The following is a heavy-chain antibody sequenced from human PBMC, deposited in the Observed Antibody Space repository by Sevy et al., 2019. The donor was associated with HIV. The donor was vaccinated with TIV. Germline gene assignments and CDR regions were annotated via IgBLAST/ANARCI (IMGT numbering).Heavy chain of an antibody. J-gene: IGHJ3*02. CDR3: ARDRWRFLEWLRVAFDI. CDR2: ISDDGSRK. V-gene: IGHV3-30-3*01. D-gene: IGHD3-3*01. CDR1: GFTLSGYA. Sequence: GGSLRLSCTASGFTLSGYAMHWVRQAPGKGLEWVVGISDDGSRKYYVSSVKDRFTISRDNSENTLYLEMNSLRSEDTAIYYCARDRWRFLEWLRVAFDIWGQGAMVTVSS.